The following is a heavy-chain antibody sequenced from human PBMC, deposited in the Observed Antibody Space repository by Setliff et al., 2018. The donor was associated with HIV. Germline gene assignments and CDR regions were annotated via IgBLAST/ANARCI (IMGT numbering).Heavy chain of an antibody. CDR2: INPGGGST. D-gene: IGHD6-13*01. CDR1: GYTFTSYY. V-gene: IGHV1-46*01. Sequence: ASVKVSCKASGYTFTSYYMHWVRQAPGQGLEWMGIINPGGGSTSYAQKFQGRVTMTSDTSTSTVYMELSSPKSEDTAVYYCARAYSSRWDFDYWGQGTLITVSS. CDR3: ARAYSSRWDFDY. J-gene: IGHJ4*02.